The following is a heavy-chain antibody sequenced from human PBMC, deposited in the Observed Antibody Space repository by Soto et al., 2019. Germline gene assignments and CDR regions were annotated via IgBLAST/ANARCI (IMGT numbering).Heavy chain of an antibody. CDR1: GFTFSSYA. Sequence: GGSLRLSCAASGFTFSSYATHWVRQAPGKGLEWVAVISYDGSNKYYADSVKGRFTISRDNSKNTLYLQMNSLRAEDTAVYYCARERSGYFYFDYWGQGTLVTVSS. CDR2: ISYDGSNK. J-gene: IGHJ4*02. V-gene: IGHV3-30-3*01. D-gene: IGHD3-22*01. CDR3: ARERSGYFYFDY.